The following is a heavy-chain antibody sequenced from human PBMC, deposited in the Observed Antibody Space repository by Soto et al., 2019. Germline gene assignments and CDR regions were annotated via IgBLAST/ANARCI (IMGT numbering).Heavy chain of an antibody. CDR3: ARVGDSSSQIDY. CDR1: GGSISSYY. J-gene: IGHJ4*02. V-gene: IGHV4-59*01. CDR2: IYYSGST. D-gene: IGHD6-13*01. Sequence: QVQLQESGPGLVKPSETLSLTCTVSGGSISSYYWSWIRQPPGKGLEWIGYIYYSGSTNYTPSLKSRVTISVDTSKNQFSLKLSSVTAADTAVYYCARVGDSSSQIDYWGQGTLVTVSS.